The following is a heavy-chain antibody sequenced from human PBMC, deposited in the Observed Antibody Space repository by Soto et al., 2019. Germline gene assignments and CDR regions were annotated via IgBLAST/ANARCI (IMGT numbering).Heavy chain of an antibody. CDR2: IIPILGIA. J-gene: IGHJ6*02. CDR1: GGTFSSYT. Sequence: SVKVSCKASGGTFSSYTISWVRQAPGQGLEWMGRIIPILGIANYAQKFQGRVTITADKSTSTAYMELSSLRSEDTAVYYCARDLVVVPAAVDYYYGMDVWGQGTTVTVSS. CDR3: ARDLVVVPAAVDYYYGMDV. D-gene: IGHD2-2*01. V-gene: IGHV1-69*04.